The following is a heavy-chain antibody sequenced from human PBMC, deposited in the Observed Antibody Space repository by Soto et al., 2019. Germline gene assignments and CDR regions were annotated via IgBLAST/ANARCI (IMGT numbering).Heavy chain of an antibody. CDR1: GFTFSSYA. V-gene: IGHV3-23*01. CDR3: AKGGSYCGGDCLGNWFDS. Sequence: EEHLLESGGGFVQPGGSLRLSCGVSGFTFSSYAMSWVRQAPGKGLEWVSVLSGSGGTTYYADSVKGRFTISRDNPKNTLYLQMNSRRAEDTAVYYCAKGGSYCGGDCLGNWFDSWGQGTLVTVSS. J-gene: IGHJ5*01. CDR2: LSGSGGTT. D-gene: IGHD2-21*02.